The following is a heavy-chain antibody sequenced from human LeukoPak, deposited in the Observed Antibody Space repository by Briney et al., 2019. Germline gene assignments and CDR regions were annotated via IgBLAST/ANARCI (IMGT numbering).Heavy chain of an antibody. D-gene: IGHD3-10*01. CDR3: ARGRYYGSGRYYFDY. J-gene: IGHJ4*02. V-gene: IGHV3-64*02. CDR2: ISSTGDSA. Sequence: GGSLRLSCSASGFTFSRYAMHWVRQAPGKGLEYISSISSTGDSAFYADSVKGRFTISRGNSKNALYLQMGSLRVEDTAAYYCARGRYYGSGRYYFDYWRQGSLVTVSS. CDR1: GFTFSRYA.